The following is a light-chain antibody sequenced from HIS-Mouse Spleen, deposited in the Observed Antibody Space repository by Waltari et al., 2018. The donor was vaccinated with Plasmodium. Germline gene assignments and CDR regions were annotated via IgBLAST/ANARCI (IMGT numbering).Light chain of an antibody. J-gene: IGKJ4*01. Sequence: DIQMTQSPSSLSASVGDRITITCRASQSISSYLNWYQQKPGKAPNLLIYAASSLQSGAPSMFSGRGSGKDFTLTISSLQPEDFATYYRQQSYRTPPTFGGGTKVEIK. V-gene: IGKV1-39*01. CDR2: AAS. CDR1: QSISSY. CDR3: QQSYRTPPT.